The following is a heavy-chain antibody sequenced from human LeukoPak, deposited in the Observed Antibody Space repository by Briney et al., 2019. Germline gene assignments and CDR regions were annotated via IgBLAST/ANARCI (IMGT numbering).Heavy chain of an antibody. V-gene: IGHV4-34*01. CDR3: ARGGDYYYDRRSAFDI. CDR1: GGSFSGYY. D-gene: IGHD3-22*01. J-gene: IGHJ3*02. Sequence: PSETLSLTCAVYGGSFSGYYWSWIRQPPGKGLEWIGDINHSGSTNYNPSLKSRVTISVDTSKNQFSLKLSSVTAADTAVYYCARGGDYYYDRRSAFDIWGQGTMVTVSS. CDR2: INHSGST.